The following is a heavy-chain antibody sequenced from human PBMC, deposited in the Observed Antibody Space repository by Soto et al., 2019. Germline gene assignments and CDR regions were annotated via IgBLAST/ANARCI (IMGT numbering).Heavy chain of an antibody. Sequence: GGSLRLSCAASGFTLSSYAMSWVRQAPGKGLEWVSAISGSGNRTFHADSVKGRFTISRDNSKNALYLQMNSLRVEDTAVYYCAKEVTSGSYSHYYYGLDVWGQGTAVTVSS. D-gene: IGHD1-26*01. CDR2: ISGSGNRT. CDR3: AKEVTSGSYSHYYYGLDV. V-gene: IGHV3-23*01. J-gene: IGHJ6*02. CDR1: GFTLSSYA.